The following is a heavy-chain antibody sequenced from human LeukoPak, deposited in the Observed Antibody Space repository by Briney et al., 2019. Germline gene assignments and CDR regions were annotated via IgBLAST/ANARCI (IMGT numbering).Heavy chain of an antibody. Sequence: PSETLSLTCAVYGGSFSGYYWSWIRQSPGKGLEWIGEINHSGSTNYNPSLKSRVTISVDTSKNQFSLKLSSVTAADTAVYYCARWGYDILTGLTFDYWGQGTLVTVSS. V-gene: IGHV4-34*01. CDR3: ARWGYDILTGLTFDY. J-gene: IGHJ4*02. D-gene: IGHD3-9*01. CDR1: GGSFSGYY. CDR2: INHSGST.